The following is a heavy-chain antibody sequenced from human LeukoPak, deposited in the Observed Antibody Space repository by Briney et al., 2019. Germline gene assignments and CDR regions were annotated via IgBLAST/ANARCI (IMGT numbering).Heavy chain of an antibody. CDR1: GGSISSSRYC. V-gene: IGHV4-39*01. CDR2: IYYSGGT. D-gene: IGHD6-6*01. CDR3: ASSSWRLLDY. J-gene: IGHJ4*02. Sequence: SDTVSLMCTLSGGSISSSRYCWGWIRQPPGRGLEWYGSIYYSGGTYYIPSLKSRVTISVDTSKNQVTLKLSSVTAANTAVYYCASSSWRLLDYWGQGTLVTVSS.